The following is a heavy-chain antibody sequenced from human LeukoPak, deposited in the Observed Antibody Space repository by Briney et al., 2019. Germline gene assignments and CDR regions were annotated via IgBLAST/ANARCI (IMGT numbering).Heavy chain of an antibody. CDR1: GFTFRGYW. Sequence: GGSLRLSCVASGFTFRGYWLNWARQAQGKGLEWVASINHNGNVNYYVDSVKGRFTISRDNAKNSLYLQMSNLRAEDTAVYFCARGGGLDVWGQGATVTVSS. V-gene: IGHV3-7*03. J-gene: IGHJ6*02. CDR3: ARGGGLDV. D-gene: IGHD3-16*01. CDR2: INHNGNVN.